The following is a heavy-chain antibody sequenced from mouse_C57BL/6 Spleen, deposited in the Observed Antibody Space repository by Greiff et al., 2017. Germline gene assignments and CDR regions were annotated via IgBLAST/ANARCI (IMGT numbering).Heavy chain of an antibody. J-gene: IGHJ3*01. CDR3: ARYYYGSSFWFAY. Sequence: VQLQQPGAELVKPGASVKMSCKASGYTFTSYWITWVKQRPVQGLEWIGDLYPGSGSTNYNEKFKSKATLTVDTSSSTAYLQLSSLTSEDSAVYYGARYYYGSSFWFAYWGQGTLVTVSA. CDR1: GYTFTSYW. D-gene: IGHD1-1*01. V-gene: IGHV1-55*01. CDR2: LYPGSGST.